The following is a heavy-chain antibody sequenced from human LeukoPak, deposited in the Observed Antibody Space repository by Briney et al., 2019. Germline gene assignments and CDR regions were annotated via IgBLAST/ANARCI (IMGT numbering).Heavy chain of an antibody. CDR1: GFTFSSYS. CDR2: ISSSSSYI. Sequence: GGSLRLSCAASGFTFSSYSMNWVHQAPGKGLEWVSSISSSSSYIYYADSVKGRFTISRDNAKNSLYLQMNSLRAEDTAVYYCARGYYDFWSGYYTYYFDYWGQGTLVTVSS. V-gene: IGHV3-21*01. J-gene: IGHJ4*02. CDR3: ARGYYDFWSGYYTYYFDY. D-gene: IGHD3-3*01.